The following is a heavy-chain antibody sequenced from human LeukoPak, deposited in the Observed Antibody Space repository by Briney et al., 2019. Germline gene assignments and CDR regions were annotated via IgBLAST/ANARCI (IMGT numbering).Heavy chain of an antibody. D-gene: IGHD2-2*01. CDR3: ARHLGGVRPAAFDY. V-gene: IGHV4-39*01. CDR1: GGSISSSSYY. Sequence: SETLSLTCTVSGGSISSSSYYWGWIRQPPGKGLEWIGSIYYSGSTYYNPSLKSRVTISVDTSKNQFSLKLSSVTAADTAVYYCARHLGGVRPAAFDYWGQGTLVTVSS. J-gene: IGHJ4*02. CDR2: IYYSGST.